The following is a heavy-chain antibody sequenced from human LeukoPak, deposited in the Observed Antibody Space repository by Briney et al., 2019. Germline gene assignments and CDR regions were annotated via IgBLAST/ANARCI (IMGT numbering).Heavy chain of an antibody. D-gene: IGHD3-10*01. Sequence: PSETLSLTCTVPGGSISGHYWGWIRQPPGKGLERIGYIFYTGSITYNRSLKSRVTISSDTSMNQLSLNLRSATAADTAVYYRARVYITYTSFDSWGQGTLVTVSS. V-gene: IGHV4-59*11. J-gene: IGHJ4*02. CDR2: IFYTGSI. CDR1: GGSISGHY. CDR3: ARVYITYTSFDS.